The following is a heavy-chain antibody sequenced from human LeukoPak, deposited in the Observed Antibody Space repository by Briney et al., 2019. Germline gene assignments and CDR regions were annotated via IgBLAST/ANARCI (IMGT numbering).Heavy chain of an antibody. CDR2: IYSGSTT. CDR1: GFTVSSKY. D-gene: IGHD2-2*01. Sequence: PGGSLRLSCAASGFTVSSKYMSWVRQAPGKGLEWVSVIYSGSTTFYADSVKGRFSISRDNSKNTQYLQMNSLRAEDTAVYYCARLRGYCSSNSCYPLGYWGQGTLVTVSP. J-gene: IGHJ4*02. CDR3: ARLRGYCSSNSCYPLGY. V-gene: IGHV3-53*01.